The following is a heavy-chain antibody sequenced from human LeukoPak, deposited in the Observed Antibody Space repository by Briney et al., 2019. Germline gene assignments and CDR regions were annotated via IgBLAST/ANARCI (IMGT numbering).Heavy chain of an antibody. J-gene: IGHJ3*02. V-gene: IGHV1-69*04. CDR1: GGSFSSYA. Sequence: SVKVSCKASGGSFSSYAISWVRQAPGQGLEWMGRIIPILGIAEYAQRFQGRVTITADKTTRTAYMELSSLRSEDTAVYYCARERSENWGSLTYAYDIWGQGTMVTVSS. CDR2: IIPILGIA. D-gene: IGHD7-27*01. CDR3: ARERSENWGSLTYAYDI.